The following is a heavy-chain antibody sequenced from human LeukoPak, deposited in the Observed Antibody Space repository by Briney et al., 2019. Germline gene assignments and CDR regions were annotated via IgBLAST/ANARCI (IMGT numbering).Heavy chain of an antibody. Sequence: PGGSLRLSCAASGFTFNSYAMAWVRQAPEKGLEWVSSITDSGISTYYADSVKGRFTISRDNSKNTLYLQMNSLRAEDTAVYYCAKSHYYDGRAADYWGKGTLVTVS. J-gene: IGHJ4*02. CDR3: AKSHYYDGRAADY. D-gene: IGHD3-22*01. CDR2: ITDSGIST. V-gene: IGHV3-23*01. CDR1: GFTFNSYA.